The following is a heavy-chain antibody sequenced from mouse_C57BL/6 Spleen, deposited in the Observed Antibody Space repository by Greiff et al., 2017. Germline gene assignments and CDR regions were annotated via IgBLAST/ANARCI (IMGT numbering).Heavy chain of an antibody. D-gene: IGHD1-1*01. J-gene: IGHJ4*01. Sequence: VQLQQSGAELVKPGASVKISCKASGYAFSSYWMNWVKQRPGKGLEWIGQIYPGDGDTNYNGKFKGKATLTADKSSSTAYMQLSSLTSEDSAVYFCARDPYYYGSSWKARDYWGQGTSVTVSS. CDR1: GYAFSSYW. CDR2: IYPGDGDT. CDR3: ARDPYYYGSSWKARDY. V-gene: IGHV1-80*01.